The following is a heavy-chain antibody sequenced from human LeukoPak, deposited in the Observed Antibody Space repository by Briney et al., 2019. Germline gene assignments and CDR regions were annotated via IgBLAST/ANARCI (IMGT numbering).Heavy chain of an antibody. Sequence: PSETLSLPCTVSGGSISSYYWSWIRQPPGKGLEWIGYIYYSGSTNYNPSLKSRVTISVDTSKNQFSLKLSSVTAADTAVYYCARGYYYDSSGYPLFDYWGQGTLVTVPS. CDR2: IYYSGST. V-gene: IGHV4-59*08. J-gene: IGHJ4*02. CDR1: GGSISSYY. D-gene: IGHD3-22*01. CDR3: ARGYYYDSSGYPLFDY.